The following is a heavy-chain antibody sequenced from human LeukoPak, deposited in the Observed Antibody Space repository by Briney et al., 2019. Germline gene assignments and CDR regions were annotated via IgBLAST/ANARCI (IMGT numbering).Heavy chain of an antibody. D-gene: IGHD6-6*01. Sequence: SVKVSCKASGGTFSSYAISWVRQAPGQGLEWMGGIIPIFGTANYAQKFQGRVTITADESTSTAYMELSSLRSEDTAVYYCARATDPYSSSPPCYYYGMDVWGQGTTVTVSS. CDR3: ARATDPYSSSPPCYYYGMDV. V-gene: IGHV1-69*01. CDR2: IIPIFGTA. J-gene: IGHJ6*02. CDR1: GGTFSSYA.